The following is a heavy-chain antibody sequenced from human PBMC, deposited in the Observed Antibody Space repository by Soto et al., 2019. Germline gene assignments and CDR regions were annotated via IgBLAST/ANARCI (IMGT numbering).Heavy chain of an antibody. CDR3: AREKAGTSAFDI. CDR2: IIPIFGTA. J-gene: IGHJ3*02. CDR1: GGTFSSYA. V-gene: IGHV1-69*06. Sequence: GASVKVSCKASGGTFSSYAISWVRQAPGQGLEWMGGIIPIFGTANYAQKFQGRVTITADKSTSTAYMEPSSLRSEDTAVYYCAREKAGTSAFDIWGQGTMVTVSS. D-gene: IGHD6-13*01.